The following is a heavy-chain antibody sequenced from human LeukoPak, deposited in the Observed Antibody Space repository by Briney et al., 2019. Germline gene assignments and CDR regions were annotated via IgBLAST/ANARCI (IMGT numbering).Heavy chain of an antibody. D-gene: IGHD2-21*02. Sequence: GGSLRLSCAASGFTFNNYAMTWVRQAPGKGLEWVSVVSGSGDNTNYADSVKGRFTISRDNSKNTLFLQMNSLRAEDTAVYYCAKDPDRGVTAENYFDYWGQGTLVTVSS. CDR1: GFTFNNYA. V-gene: IGHV3-23*01. CDR3: AKDPDRGVTAENYFDY. CDR2: VSGSGDNT. J-gene: IGHJ4*02.